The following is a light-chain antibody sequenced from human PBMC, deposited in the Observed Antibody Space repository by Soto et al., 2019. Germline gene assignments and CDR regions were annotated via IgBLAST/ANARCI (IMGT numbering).Light chain of an antibody. V-gene: IGKV3-20*01. CDR3: QQYGSSPGYT. CDR1: QSVSSSY. J-gene: IGKJ2*01. Sequence: EIVLTQSPGTLALSPGERATLSCRASQSVSSSYLAWYQQKPGQAPRLLIYGASSRATGIPDRFSGSGSGTNFTSTISRLESEDSAVYYCQQYGSSPGYTFGQGTKLEIK. CDR2: GAS.